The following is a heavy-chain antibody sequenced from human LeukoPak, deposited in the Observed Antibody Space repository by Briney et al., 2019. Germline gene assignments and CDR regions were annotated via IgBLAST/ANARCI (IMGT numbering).Heavy chain of an antibody. CDR3: ARVSEPHYYFDF. CDR2: IYQSGST. CDR1: GGSIRSVTYS. Sequence: SETQSLTCAVSGGSIRSVTYSWSWIRRPPGKGLEWIGYIYQSGSTYYNPSLKRRVTMSVDRSKNQFSLRLTSVTAADTAVYFCARVSEPHYYFDFWGQGALVTVSS. V-gene: IGHV4-30-2*01. D-gene: IGHD1-14*01. J-gene: IGHJ4*02.